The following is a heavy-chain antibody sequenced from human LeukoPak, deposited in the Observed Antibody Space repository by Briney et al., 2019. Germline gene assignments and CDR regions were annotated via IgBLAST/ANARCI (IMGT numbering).Heavy chain of an antibody. D-gene: IGHD1-26*01. Sequence: ASVKVSCKASGYSFINNDINWVRQAPGQGLEWMAWVNPKSGNTGSAQHFQGRATLTQNIAIGTAYLEVRNLKSEDTAVYYCVRDLRGSDDFWGQGTLVTVTS. CDR3: VRDLRGSDDF. J-gene: IGHJ4*02. CDR2: VNPKSGNT. V-gene: IGHV1-8*01. CDR1: GYSFINND.